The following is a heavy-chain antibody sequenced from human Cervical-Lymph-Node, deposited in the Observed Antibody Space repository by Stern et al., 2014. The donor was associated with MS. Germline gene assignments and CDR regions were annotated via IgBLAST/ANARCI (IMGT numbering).Heavy chain of an antibody. CDR1: GFSFTTHW. CDR3: AKARYVQALSDAFDI. Sequence: EVQLVESEAEVKKPGESLKISCEGSGFSFTTHWIAWVRQMPGEGLEWMGIIYPGDSDTRYSPSFQGRVTISADKSISTAYLQWNSLTASDTAMYYCAKARYVQALSDAFDIWGQGTMVTVSS. V-gene: IGHV5-51*03. D-gene: IGHD2-2*01. CDR2: IYPGDSDT. J-gene: IGHJ3*02.